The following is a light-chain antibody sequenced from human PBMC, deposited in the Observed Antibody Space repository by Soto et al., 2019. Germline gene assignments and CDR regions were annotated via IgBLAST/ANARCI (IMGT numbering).Light chain of an antibody. CDR2: GNN. CDR1: SSNIGAGFD. Sequence: QSALTQSPSVSGAPGQRVSISCTGTSSNIGAGFDVHWYQQLPATAPKLLIYGNNNRPSGVPDRFSGSKSGTSASLAITGLQDEEEAADYYRSSDTSRSSGAVFGTGTKLTVL. V-gene: IGLV1-40*01. J-gene: IGLJ1*01. CDR3: RSSDTSRSSGAV.